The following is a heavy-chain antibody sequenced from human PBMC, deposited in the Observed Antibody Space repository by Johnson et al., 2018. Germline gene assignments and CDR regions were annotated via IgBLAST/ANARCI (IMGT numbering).Heavy chain of an antibody. CDR2: ISWNSGSI. J-gene: IGHJ6*03. CDR3: AKGGYGGNSDYYYYYYYMDG. Sequence: EVQLVESGGGLVQPGRSLRLSCAASGFTFDDYAMHWVRQAPGKGLEWVSGISWNSGSIGYADSVKGRFTISRDNAKNSLYLQMNSLRAEDTALYYCAKGGYGGNSDYYYYYYYMDGWGKGTTVTVSS. D-gene: IGHD4-23*01. V-gene: IGHV3-9*01. CDR1: GFTFDDYA.